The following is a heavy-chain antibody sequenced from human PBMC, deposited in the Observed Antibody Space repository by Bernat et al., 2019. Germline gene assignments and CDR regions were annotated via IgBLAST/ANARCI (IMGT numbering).Heavy chain of an antibody. CDR1: GFTFSSYA. CDR3: AKDKSSSWSRYAEYFQH. D-gene: IGHD6-13*01. Sequence: EVQLLESGGGLVQPGGSLRLSCAASGFTFSSYAMSWVRQAPGKGLEWVSAISGSGGSTYYADSVKGRFTISRDNSKNTLYLQMNSLRAEDTAVYYCAKDKSSSWSRYAEYFQHWGQGTLVTVSS. CDR2: ISGSGGST. J-gene: IGHJ1*01. V-gene: IGHV3-23*01.